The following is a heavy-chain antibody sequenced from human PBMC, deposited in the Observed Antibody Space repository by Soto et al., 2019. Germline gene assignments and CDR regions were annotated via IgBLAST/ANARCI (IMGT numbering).Heavy chain of an antibody. D-gene: IGHD2-15*01. J-gene: IGHJ5*02. Sequence: SVKVSCKASGGTFSSYAISWVRQAPGQGLEWMGGIIPIFGTANYAQKFQGRVTITADESTSTAYMELSSLRSEDTAVYYCARELSDCSGGSCTNWFDPWGQGTLVTVSS. CDR3: ARELSDCSGGSCTNWFDP. V-gene: IGHV1-69*13. CDR2: IIPIFGTA. CDR1: GGTFSSYA.